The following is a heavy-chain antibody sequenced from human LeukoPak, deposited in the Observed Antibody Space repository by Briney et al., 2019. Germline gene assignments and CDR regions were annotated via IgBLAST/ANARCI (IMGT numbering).Heavy chain of an antibody. CDR1: GYTFSNYN. V-gene: IGHV1-69*13. J-gene: IGHJ5*02. Sequence: SVKVSCKASGYTFSNYNIHWVRQAPGQGLEWMGGIIPIFGTANYAQKFQGRVTITADESTSTAYMELSSLRSEDTAVYYCARSPEYYYDSSGYIVWFDPWGQGTLVTVSS. D-gene: IGHD3-22*01. CDR2: IIPIFGTA. CDR3: ARSPEYYYDSSGYIVWFDP.